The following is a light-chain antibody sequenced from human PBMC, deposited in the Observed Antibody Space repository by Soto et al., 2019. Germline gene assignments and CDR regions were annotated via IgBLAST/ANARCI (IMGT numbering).Light chain of an antibody. CDR1: QSLLDSDDGNTY. CDR3: MHRIEFPLT. J-gene: IGKJ4*01. Sequence: DIVMTQTPLSLPVTPGEPASISCRSSQSLLDSDDGNTYLDWYLQKPGQSPQVVIYTSSYRASGVPDRFSGSGSVTDFTLRISRVEAEDVGVYYCMHRIEFPLTFGGGTKVEIK. V-gene: IGKV2-40*01. CDR2: TSS.